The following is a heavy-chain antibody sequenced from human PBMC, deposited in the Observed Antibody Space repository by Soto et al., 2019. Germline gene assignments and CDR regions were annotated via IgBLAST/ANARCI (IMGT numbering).Heavy chain of an antibody. CDR3: ASSGSSSWYGDPYYFDY. D-gene: IGHD6-13*01. V-gene: IGHV5-51*01. Sequence: GESLKISCKGSGYSFTSYWIGWVRQMPGKGLEWMGIIYPGDSDTRYSPSFQGPVTISADKSISTAYLQWSSLKASDTAMYYCASSGSSSWYGDPYYFDYWGQGTLVTVSS. CDR1: GYSFTSYW. CDR2: IYPGDSDT. J-gene: IGHJ4*02.